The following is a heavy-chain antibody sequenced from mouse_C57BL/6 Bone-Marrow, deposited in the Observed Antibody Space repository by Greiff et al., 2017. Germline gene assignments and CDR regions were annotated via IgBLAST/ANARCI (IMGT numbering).Heavy chain of an antibody. CDR2: ITPSNGGT. V-gene: IGHV1-53*01. CDR3: ARERVYYYGSSPYFDY. D-gene: IGHD1-1*01. CDR1: GYTFTSYW. J-gene: IGHJ2*01. Sequence: QVQLQQPGTELVKPGASVKLSCKASGYTFTSYWMHWVKQRPGPGLAWIGHITPSNGGTTSNEKFKSKATLTVDKSSSTAYMQLSSLTSEDSAVYYCARERVYYYGSSPYFDYWGQGTTLTGSS.